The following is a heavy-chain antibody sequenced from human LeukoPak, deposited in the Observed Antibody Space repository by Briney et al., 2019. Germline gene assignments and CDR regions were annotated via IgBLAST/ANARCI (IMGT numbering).Heavy chain of an antibody. CDR3: ARVTPDVDIVATSPYFDY. J-gene: IGHJ4*02. CDR2: INHSGST. D-gene: IGHD5-12*01. V-gene: IGHV4-34*01. Sequence: SETLSLTCAVYGGSFSSYYWSWIRQPPGKGLEWIGEINHSGSTNYNPSLKSRVTISVDTSKNQFSLKLSSVTAADTAVYYCARVTPDVDIVATSPYFDYWGQGTLVTVSS. CDR1: GGSFSSYY.